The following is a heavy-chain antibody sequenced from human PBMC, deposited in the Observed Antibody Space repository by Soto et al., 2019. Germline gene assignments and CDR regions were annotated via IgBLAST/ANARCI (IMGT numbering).Heavy chain of an antibody. V-gene: IGHV3-30*18. CDR3: AKDNSGTYYWLDY. CDR1: GLTFSSNG. D-gene: IGHD1-26*01. Sequence: GSLRLSCSASGLTFSSNGMHWVRQAPGKGLEWVAVISDDGSIKNYADSLKGRFTISRDNSKNTLYLQMNSLRAEDTAVYYCAKDNSGTYYWLDYWGQGTLVTVSS. J-gene: IGHJ4*02. CDR2: ISDDGSIK.